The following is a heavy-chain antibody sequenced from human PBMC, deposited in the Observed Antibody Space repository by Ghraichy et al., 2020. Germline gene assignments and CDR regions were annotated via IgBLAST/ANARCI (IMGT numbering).Heavy chain of an antibody. CDR2: ISSSSSYI. D-gene: IGHD3-9*01. J-gene: IGHJ6*03. V-gene: IGHV3-21*01. CDR1: GFTFSSYS. CDR3: ARAHYDILTGPYMDV. Sequence: GGSLRLSCAASGFTFSSYSMNWVRQAPGKGLEWVSSISSSSSYIYYADSVKGRFTISRDNAKNSLYLQMNSLRAEDTAVYYCARAHYDILTGPYMDVWGKGTTVTVSS.